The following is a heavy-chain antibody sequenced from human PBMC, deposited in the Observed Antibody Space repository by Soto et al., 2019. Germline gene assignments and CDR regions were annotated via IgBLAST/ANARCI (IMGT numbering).Heavy chain of an antibody. J-gene: IGHJ6*03. Sequence: GGSLRLSCAASEFTFSRHGMSWVRQAPGKGLEWVSSIRGSGSSEYYADSVKGRFTISRDTSNNTVFLQMNNLRAEDTAIYYFAKGLEVGNNYYYYYMDVWGKGTTVTVSS. D-gene: IGHD2-21*01. CDR3: AKGLEVGNNYYYYYMDV. CDR1: EFTFSRHG. V-gene: IGHV3-23*01. CDR2: IRGSGSSE.